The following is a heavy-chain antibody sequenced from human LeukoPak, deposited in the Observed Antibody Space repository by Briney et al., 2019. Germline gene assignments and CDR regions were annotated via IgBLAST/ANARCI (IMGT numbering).Heavy chain of an antibody. CDR3: ARKGLLAGASRFDP. CDR2: ISSSSSYI. V-gene: IGHV3-21*01. CDR1: GFTFSSYS. J-gene: IGHJ5*02. Sequence: GGSLRLSCAASGFTFSSYSMNWVRQAPGKGLEWVSSISSSSSYIYYADSVKGRFTISRDNAKNSLYLQMNSLRAEDTAVYYCARKGLLAGASRFDPWGQGTLVAVSS. D-gene: IGHD3-3*01.